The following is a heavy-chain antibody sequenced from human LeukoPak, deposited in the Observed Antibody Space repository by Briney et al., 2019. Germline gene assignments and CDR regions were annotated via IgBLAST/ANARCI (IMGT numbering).Heavy chain of an antibody. CDR1: GYTFTGYY. V-gene: IGHV1-69*13. CDR2: IIPIFGTA. CDR3: ARGMKQQLWAFDY. Sequence: SVKVSCKTSGYTFTGYYMHWVRQPPGQGLEWMGGIIPIFGTANYAQKFQGRVTITADESTSTAYMELSSLRSEDTAVYYCARGMKQQLWAFDYWGQGTLVTVSS. J-gene: IGHJ4*02. D-gene: IGHD6-13*01.